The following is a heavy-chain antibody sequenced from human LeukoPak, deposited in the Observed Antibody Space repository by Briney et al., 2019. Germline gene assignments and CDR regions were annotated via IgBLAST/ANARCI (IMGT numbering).Heavy chain of an antibody. Sequence: ASVKVSCKASGYTFTSYGISWVRQAPRQGLEWIGWISAYNGNTNYAQKLQGRITMTTDTSTSTAYMELRSLRSDDTAVYYCAREGAYYGSGTNQYFDYWGQGTLVTVSS. D-gene: IGHD3-10*01. CDR3: AREGAYYGSGTNQYFDY. V-gene: IGHV1-18*01. J-gene: IGHJ4*02. CDR1: GYTFTSYG. CDR2: ISAYNGNT.